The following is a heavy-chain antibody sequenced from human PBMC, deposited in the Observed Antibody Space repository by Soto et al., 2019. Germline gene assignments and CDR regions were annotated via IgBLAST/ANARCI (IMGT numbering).Heavy chain of an antibody. Sequence: ASVKVSCKASGYTFTSYDINWVRQATGQGLEWMGWMNPNSGNTGYAQKFQGRVTMTRNTSISIAYMELSSLRSEDTAVYYCARLRYCTNGVCPDDAFDIWGQGTMVTVSS. CDR3: ARLRYCTNGVCPDDAFDI. V-gene: IGHV1-8*01. CDR1: GYTFTSYD. J-gene: IGHJ3*02. D-gene: IGHD2-8*01. CDR2: MNPNSGNT.